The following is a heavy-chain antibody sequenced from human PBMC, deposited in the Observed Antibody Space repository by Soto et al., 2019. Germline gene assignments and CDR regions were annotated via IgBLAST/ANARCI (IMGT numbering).Heavy chain of an antibody. V-gene: IGHV4-39*02. CDR3: ARGRPTFDY. CDR2: IYSSGNT. J-gene: IGHJ4*02. Sequence: SETLSLTCTVSGGSSSRTSYYWGWIRQPPGKGLEWIGSIYSSGNTYYNPSLKSRVTISVDTSKSHLSLKLSSVTAADTAVYYCARGRPTFDYWGQGSLVTVSS. CDR1: GGSSSRTSYY.